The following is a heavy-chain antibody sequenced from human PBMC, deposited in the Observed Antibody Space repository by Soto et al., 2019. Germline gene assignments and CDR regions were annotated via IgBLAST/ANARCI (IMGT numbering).Heavy chain of an antibody. CDR2: TGSGTGPG. J-gene: IGHJ4*02. V-gene: IGHV1-69*13. Sequence: SVKVSCKASGGSLSTNPISWVRQAPGQGLEWMGGTGSGTGPGNHAQKFQGRLTVTADESTSTVYMELTNLSSEDTAVYYCARRHSGGFFRFFDSWGQGTLVTVSS. CDR1: GGSLSTNP. D-gene: IGHD2-15*01. CDR3: ARRHSGGFFRFFDS.